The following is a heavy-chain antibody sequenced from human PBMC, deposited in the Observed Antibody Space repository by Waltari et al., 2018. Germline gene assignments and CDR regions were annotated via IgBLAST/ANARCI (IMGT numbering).Heavy chain of an antibody. CDR3: ARHQNIVGATSWFDP. CDR2: IYYSGST. D-gene: IGHD1-26*01. V-gene: IGHV4-39*01. J-gene: IGHJ5*02. Sequence: QLQLQESGPGLVKPSETLSLTCTVSGGSISSSSYYWGWIRQPPGKGLECIGGIYYSGSTYYNPSLKSRVTISVDTSKNQFSLKLSSVTAADTAVYYCARHQNIVGATSWFDPWGQGTLVTVSS. CDR1: GGSISSSSYY.